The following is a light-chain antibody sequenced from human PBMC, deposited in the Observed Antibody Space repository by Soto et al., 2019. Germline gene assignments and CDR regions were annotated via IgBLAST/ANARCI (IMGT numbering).Light chain of an antibody. V-gene: IGKV3-20*01. Sequence: EIVLTQSPGTLSLSPGERATLSCRASQSVSSGYLAWYQQKPGQAPRLLLYGTSSRATGIPDRFSGTGSGTDFTLTISRLEPEDFTVYYCQQYGRAPFTFGPGTKVDIK. CDR1: QSVSSGY. CDR2: GTS. CDR3: QQYGRAPFT. J-gene: IGKJ3*01.